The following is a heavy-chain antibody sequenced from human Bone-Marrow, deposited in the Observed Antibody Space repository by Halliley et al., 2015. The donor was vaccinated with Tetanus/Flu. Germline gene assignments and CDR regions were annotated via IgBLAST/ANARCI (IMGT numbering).Heavy chain of an antibody. CDR2: ISHFGNYK. Sequence: VSLISHFGNYKYYSVSVKGRFPISRDNSRSTVFLQISSLRSDDSAVYYCTKDPSGGGDYSDYWGQGTLVTVSS. D-gene: IGHD2-8*02. V-gene: IGHV3-30*18. CDR3: TKDPSGGGDYSDY. J-gene: IGHJ4*01.